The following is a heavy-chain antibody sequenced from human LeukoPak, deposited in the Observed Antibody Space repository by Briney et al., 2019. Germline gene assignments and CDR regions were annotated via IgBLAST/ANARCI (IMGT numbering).Heavy chain of an antibody. V-gene: IGHV3-30-3*01. CDR1: GFTFSSYA. J-gene: IGHJ4*02. Sequence: GGSLRLSCAASGFTFSSYAMHWVRQAPGKGLEWVAVISYDGSNKYYADSVKGRFTISRDNSKNTPYLQMNSLRAEDTAVYYCARDSSGWHYWGQGTLVTVSS. CDR3: ARDSSGWHY. CDR2: ISYDGSNK. D-gene: IGHD6-19*01.